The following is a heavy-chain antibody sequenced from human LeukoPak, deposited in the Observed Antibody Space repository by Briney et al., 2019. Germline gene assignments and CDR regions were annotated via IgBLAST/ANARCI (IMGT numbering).Heavy chain of an antibody. D-gene: IGHD3-16*01. CDR2: INHSGST. Sequence: PSETLSLTCAVYGGSFSGYYWSWIRQPPGKGLEWIGEINHSGSTNYNPSLKSRVTISVDTSKNQFSLKLSSVTAVDTAVYYCARGQGGCFDYWGQGTLVTVSS. CDR1: GGSFSGYY. V-gene: IGHV4-34*01. CDR3: ARGQGGCFDY. J-gene: IGHJ4*02.